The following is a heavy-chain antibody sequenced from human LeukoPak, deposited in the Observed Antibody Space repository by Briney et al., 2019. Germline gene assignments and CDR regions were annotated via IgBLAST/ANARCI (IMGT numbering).Heavy chain of an antibody. CDR1: GFTFSSYS. Sequence: PGGSLRLSCAASGFTFSSYSMNWVRQAPGKGLEWVSSISSSSSYIYYADSVKGRFTISRDNAKNSLYLQMNSLRAEDTVVYYCARDPYDYVWGSYLPPSYWGQGTLVTVSS. D-gene: IGHD3-16*02. J-gene: IGHJ4*02. V-gene: IGHV3-21*01. CDR2: ISSSSSYI. CDR3: ARDPYDYVWGSYLPPSY.